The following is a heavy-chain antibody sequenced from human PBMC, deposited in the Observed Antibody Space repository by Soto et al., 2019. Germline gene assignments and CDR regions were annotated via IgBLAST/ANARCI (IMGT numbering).Heavy chain of an antibody. CDR2: INAGNGNT. D-gene: IGHD1-1*01. CDR3: ARDVELEPGRPGGLDY. J-gene: IGHJ4*02. Sequence: ASVKVSCKASGYTFTSYAMHWVRQAPGQRLEWMGWINAGNGNTKYSQKFQGRVTITRDTSASTAYMELSSLRSEDTAVYYCARDVELEPGRPGGLDYWGQGTLVTVSS. V-gene: IGHV1-3*01. CDR1: GYTFTSYA.